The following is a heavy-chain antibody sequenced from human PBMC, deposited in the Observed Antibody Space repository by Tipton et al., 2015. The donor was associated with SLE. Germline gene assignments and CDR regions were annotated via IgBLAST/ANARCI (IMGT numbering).Heavy chain of an antibody. V-gene: IGHV4-34*01. J-gene: IGHJ4*02. CDR3: ARRYSGYDHFDY. CDR1: GGSFSGYY. Sequence: TLSLTCAVYGGSFSGYYWGWIRQPPGKGLEWIGEINHSGSTNYNPSLKSRVTISVDTSKNQFSLKLSSVTAADTAVYYCARRYSGYDHFDYWGQGTLVTVSS. CDR2: INHSGST. D-gene: IGHD5-12*01.